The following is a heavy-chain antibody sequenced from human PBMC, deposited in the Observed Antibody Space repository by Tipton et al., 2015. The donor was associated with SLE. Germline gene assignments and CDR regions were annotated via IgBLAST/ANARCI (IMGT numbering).Heavy chain of an antibody. CDR1: GGSISSSTYY. J-gene: IGHJ4*02. CDR3: ARRRGSSWYEDYFDY. CDR2: IYYSGRT. Sequence: TLSLTCTVSGGSISSSTYYWVWIRQPPGKGLEWIGSIYYSGRTYYNPSLKSRVTISLDTSKNQFSLKLSSVTAADTAVYYCARRRGSSWYEDYFDYWGQGTLVTVSS. V-gene: IGHV4-39*07. D-gene: IGHD6-13*01.